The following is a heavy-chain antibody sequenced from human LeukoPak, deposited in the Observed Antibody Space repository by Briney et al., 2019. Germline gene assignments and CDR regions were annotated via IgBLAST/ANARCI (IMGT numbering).Heavy chain of an antibody. CDR2: IYYSGST. Sequence: KPSETLSLTCTVSGGSISSYYWSWIRQPPGKGLEWIGYIYYSGSTNYSPSLKSRVTISVDTSKNQFSLKLSSVTAADTAVYYCARAQALNWFDPWGQGTLVTVSS. CDR1: GGSISSYY. J-gene: IGHJ5*02. V-gene: IGHV4-59*01. CDR3: ARAQALNWFDP.